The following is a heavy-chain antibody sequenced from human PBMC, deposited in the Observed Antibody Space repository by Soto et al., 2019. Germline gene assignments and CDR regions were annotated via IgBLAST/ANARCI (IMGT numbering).Heavy chain of an antibody. CDR1: GFSLSTSGMC. CDR3: ARTYYDFWSGYSVYYFDY. Sequence: SGPTLVNPTQTLTLTCTFSGFSLSTSGMCVSWIRQPPGKALEWLALIDWDDDKYYSTSLKTRLTISKDTSKNQVVLTMTNMDPVDTATYYCARTYYDFWSGYSVYYFDYWGQGTLVTVSS. D-gene: IGHD3-3*01. V-gene: IGHV2-70*01. CDR2: IDWDDDK. J-gene: IGHJ4*02.